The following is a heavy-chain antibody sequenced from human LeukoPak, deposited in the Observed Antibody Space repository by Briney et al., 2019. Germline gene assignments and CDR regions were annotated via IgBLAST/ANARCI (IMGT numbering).Heavy chain of an antibody. V-gene: IGHV1-46*01. Sequence: ASVKVSCKASGYSFISFYIHWVRQAPGQGLEWMGVINPSGGSTAYAQQFQGRVTMTRDTSTSTVYMELSSLRAEDTAVYYCARGRRIAAAGLYYFDYWGQGTLVTVSS. D-gene: IGHD6-13*01. CDR1: GYSFISFY. J-gene: IGHJ4*02. CDR3: ARGRRIAAAGLYYFDY. CDR2: INPSGGST.